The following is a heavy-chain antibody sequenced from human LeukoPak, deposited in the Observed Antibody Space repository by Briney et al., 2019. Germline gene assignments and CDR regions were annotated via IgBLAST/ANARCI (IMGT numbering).Heavy chain of an antibody. V-gene: IGHV4-39*01. CDR2: IFYSGST. CDR3: ARLPSIAEYYFDY. Sequence: SETLSLTCTVSGGSISTANYYWGWVRQPPGKGLEWIGNIFYSGSTYYSPPLKSRLTISLDTSKNQFSLKLSSVTAADTAVYYCARLPSIAEYYFDYWGQGTLVTVSS. J-gene: IGHJ4*02. CDR1: GGSISTANYY. D-gene: IGHD6-6*01.